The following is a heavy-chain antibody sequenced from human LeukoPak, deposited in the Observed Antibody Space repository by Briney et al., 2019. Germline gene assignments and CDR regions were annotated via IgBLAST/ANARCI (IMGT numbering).Heavy chain of an antibody. D-gene: IGHD6-6*01. V-gene: IGHV6-1*01. CDR3: ARGRGSSADFDY. CDR2: TCYRSRWNN. J-gene: IGHJ4*02. CDR1: GYGVSSNSAA. Sequence: SQAGSLTCAISGYGVSSNSAAWNWVRQSPLRGLEWLGRTCYRSRWNNDYAAAVRSRIDINPETSKNQFSLQLNSVTPEDTAVYYCARGRGSSADFDYWGQGTLVTVSS.